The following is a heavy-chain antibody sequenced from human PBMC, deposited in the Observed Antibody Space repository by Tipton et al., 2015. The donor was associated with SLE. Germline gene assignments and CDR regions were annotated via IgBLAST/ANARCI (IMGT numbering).Heavy chain of an antibody. CDR3: ARGDYDFWSGYLYYFDY. V-gene: IGHV4-38-2*02. J-gene: IGHJ4*02. D-gene: IGHD3-3*01. Sequence: TLSLTCTVSGYSISSGYYWGWIRQPPGKGLEWIGSIYHSGSTNYNPSLKSRVTISVDTSKNQFSLKLSSVTAADTAVYYCARGDYDFWSGYLYYFDYWGQGTLVTVSS. CDR2: IYHSGST. CDR1: GYSISSGYY.